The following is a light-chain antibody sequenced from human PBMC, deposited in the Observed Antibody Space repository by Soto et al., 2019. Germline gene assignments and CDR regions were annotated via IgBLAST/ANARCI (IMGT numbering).Light chain of an antibody. V-gene: IGKV3-11*01. Sequence: EIVLTQSPGTLSLSPGERATLSCRASQSVRSSYLAWYQQKPGQTPRLLIYDGSNRATGIPARFSGSGSGTDHTLTISSLEPEDSAVYYCQQRSNWPITFGQGTRLE. CDR3: QQRSNWPIT. CDR1: QSVRSSY. J-gene: IGKJ5*01. CDR2: DGS.